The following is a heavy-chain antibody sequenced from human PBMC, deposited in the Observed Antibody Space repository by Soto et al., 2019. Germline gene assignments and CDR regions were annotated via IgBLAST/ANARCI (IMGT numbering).Heavy chain of an antibody. J-gene: IGHJ4*02. CDR2: INPSGGSA. Sequence: ASVKVSCTASGYTFTSSQIHWVRQAPGQGLEWMGIINPSGGSATYAQRLQGRVTMTTDTSTSTVYMELNSLTSEDTAMYYCASGLYSRSYYMWGQGTLVTVSS. D-gene: IGHD3-10*01. CDR3: ASGLYSRSYYM. CDR1: GYTFTSSQ. V-gene: IGHV1-46*01.